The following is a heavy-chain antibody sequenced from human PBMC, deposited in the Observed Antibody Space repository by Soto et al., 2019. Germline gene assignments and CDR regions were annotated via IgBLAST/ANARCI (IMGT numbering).Heavy chain of an antibody. CDR1: GFPLSARGVG. CDR2: IYWNDDK. CDR3: AHSPWGAAPDY. Sequence: QITLKESGPTLVKPTETLTLTCTVSGFPLSARGVGVGWIRHPQGQALEWLAIIYWNDDKRYSPSLKSRLTITKETSKNQVILTMTNTDPVDTAKYYCAHSPWGAAPDYWGQGTLVTVSS. J-gene: IGHJ4*02. D-gene: IGHD3-16*01. V-gene: IGHV2-5*01.